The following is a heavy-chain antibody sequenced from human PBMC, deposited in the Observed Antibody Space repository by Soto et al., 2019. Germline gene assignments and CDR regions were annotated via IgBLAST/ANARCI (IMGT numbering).Heavy chain of an antibody. CDR1: GCSISSGDYY. V-gene: IGHV4-30-4*01. D-gene: IGHD1-26*01. Sequence: SETLSLTCTVSGCSISSGDYYWSWIRQPPGKGLEWIGYIYYSGSTYYNPSLKSRVTISVDTSKNQFSLKLSSVTAADTAVYYCARALREVGATLRPFPLGMDVWGQGTTVTVSS. CDR3: ARALREVGATLRPFPLGMDV. J-gene: IGHJ6*02. CDR2: IYYSGST.